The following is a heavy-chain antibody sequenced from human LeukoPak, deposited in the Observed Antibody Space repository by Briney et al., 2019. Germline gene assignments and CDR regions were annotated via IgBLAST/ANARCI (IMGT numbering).Heavy chain of an antibody. CDR1: GFTFSSYW. J-gene: IGHJ4*02. CDR3: ARDKDWAFDS. D-gene: IGHD3/OR15-3a*01. V-gene: IGHV3-21*05. Sequence: GGSLRLSCAASGFTFSSYWMSWVRQAPGKGLEWVLHIRSNGDDIRYADFVEGRFTISRDDAKNSLFLQMNSLRAEDTAVYYCARDKDWAFDSWGQGTLVTVSS. CDR2: IRSNGDDI.